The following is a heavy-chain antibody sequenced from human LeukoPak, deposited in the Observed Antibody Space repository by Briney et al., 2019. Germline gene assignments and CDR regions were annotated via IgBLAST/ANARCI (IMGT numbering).Heavy chain of an antibody. CDR2: IIPIFGTA. CDR1: GGTFSSYA. Sequence: GSSVKVSCKASGGTFSSYAISWVRQAPGQGLELIGGIIPIFGTANYAQKFQGRVTITTDESTSTAYMGLSSLRSDDTAVYYCARDRASSRWFDYWDQGTLVTVSS. J-gene: IGHJ4*02. D-gene: IGHD6-13*01. CDR3: ARDRASSRWFDY. V-gene: IGHV1-69*05.